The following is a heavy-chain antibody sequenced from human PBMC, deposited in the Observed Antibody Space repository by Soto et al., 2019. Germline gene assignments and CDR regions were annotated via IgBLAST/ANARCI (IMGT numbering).Heavy chain of an antibody. J-gene: IGHJ4*02. Sequence: QVQLVQSGAEVKKPGASVKVSCKASGYTFTSYAMHWVRQAPGQRLEWMGGINAGNGNTKYSQKFQGRVTITRDTSASTAYMELSSLRSEETAVYYCARRSIYCSSTSCYRKYYFDYWGQGTLVTVSS. D-gene: IGHD2-2*01. CDR3: ARRSIYCSSTSCYRKYYFDY. CDR2: INAGNGNT. CDR1: GYTFTSYA. V-gene: IGHV1-3*01.